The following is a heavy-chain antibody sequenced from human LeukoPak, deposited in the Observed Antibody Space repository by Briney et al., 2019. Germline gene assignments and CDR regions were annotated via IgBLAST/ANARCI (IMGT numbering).Heavy chain of an antibody. CDR2: INSRGSST. CDR1: GFTFSDYN. V-gene: IGHV3-21*01. Sequence: GGSLRLSCAAPGFTFSDYNMSWVRLAPGKGLEWVASINSRGSSTYYGDSVKGRFTNARDNAKNSLYQQMNRLRAEDTGVYYCARDDWEGSSWLFDFWGQGTLVTVSS. D-gene: IGHD6-13*01. CDR3: ARDDWEGSSWLFDF. J-gene: IGHJ4*02.